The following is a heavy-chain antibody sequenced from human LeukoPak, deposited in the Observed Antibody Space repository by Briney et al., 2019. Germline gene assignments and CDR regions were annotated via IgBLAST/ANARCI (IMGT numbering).Heavy chain of an antibody. D-gene: IGHD6-13*01. CDR2: ISAYNGST. CDR3: ARDQAIAADPNWFDP. J-gene: IGHJ5*02. CDR1: GYTFTSYG. Sequence: ASVKVSCKASGYTFTSYGISWVRQAPGQGLEWTGWISAYNGSTNYAQKLQGRVTMTTDTSTSTAYMELRSLRSDDTAVYYCARDQAIAADPNWFDPWGQGTLVTVSS. V-gene: IGHV1-18*04.